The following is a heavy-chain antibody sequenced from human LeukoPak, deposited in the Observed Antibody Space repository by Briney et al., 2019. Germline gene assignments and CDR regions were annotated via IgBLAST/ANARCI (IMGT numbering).Heavy chain of an antibody. CDR1: GGSISSYY. Sequence: SETLSLTCTVSGGSISSYYWSWIRQPPGKGLEWIGYIYYSGSTNYNPSLKSRVTISVDTSENQFSLKLSSVTAADTAVYYCANYGDAFDIWGQGTMVTVSS. D-gene: IGHD3-10*01. CDR3: ANYGDAFDI. CDR2: IYYSGST. J-gene: IGHJ3*02. V-gene: IGHV4-59*01.